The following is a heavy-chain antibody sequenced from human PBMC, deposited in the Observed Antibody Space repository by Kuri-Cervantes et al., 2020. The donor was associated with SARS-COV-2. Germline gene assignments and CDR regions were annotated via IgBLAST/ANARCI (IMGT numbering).Heavy chain of an antibody. Sequence: SETLSLTCTVSGGSISSSSYYWGWIRQPPGKGLEWIGSIYYSGSTYYNPSLKSRVTMSIDTSKNQFSLEVTSVTATDTAVYYCAKSQRLAAGKVGWFDPWGQGILVTVSS. V-gene: IGHV4-39*07. CDR1: GGSISSSSYY. CDR2: IYYSGST. D-gene: IGHD1-1*01. CDR3: AKSQRLAAGKVGWFDP. J-gene: IGHJ5*02.